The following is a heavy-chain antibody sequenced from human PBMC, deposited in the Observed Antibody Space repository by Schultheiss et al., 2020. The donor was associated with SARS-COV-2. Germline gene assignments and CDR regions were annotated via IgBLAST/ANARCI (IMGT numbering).Heavy chain of an antibody. D-gene: IGHD5-12*01. J-gene: IGHJ4*02. Sequence: SETLSLTCAVSGGSISSSNWWSWVRQPPGKGLEWIGEIYHSGTTNYNPSLKSRVTISVDTSKNQFSLKLSSVTAADTAVYYCARGDHSGYDFDYWGQGTLVTVSS. CDR3: ARGDHSGYDFDY. CDR2: IYHSGTT. V-gene: IGHV4-4*02. CDR1: GGSISSSNW.